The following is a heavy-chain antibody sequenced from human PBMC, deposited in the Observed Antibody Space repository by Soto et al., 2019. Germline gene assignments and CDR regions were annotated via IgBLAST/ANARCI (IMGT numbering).Heavy chain of an antibody. CDR3: AKDREQWLDGGSFDI. CDR1: GFTFSSYA. Sequence: GGSLRLSCAASGFTFSSYAMSWVRQAPGKELEWVSAISGSGGSTYYADSVKGRFTISRDNSKNTLYLQMNSLRAEDTAVYYCAKDREQWLDGGSFDIWGQGTLVTVSS. V-gene: IGHV3-23*01. J-gene: IGHJ3*02. CDR2: ISGSGGST. D-gene: IGHD6-19*01.